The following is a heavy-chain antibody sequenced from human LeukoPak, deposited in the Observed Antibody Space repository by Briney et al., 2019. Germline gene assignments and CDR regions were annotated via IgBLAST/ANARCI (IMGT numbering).Heavy chain of an antibody. Sequence: PGGSLRLSCGASGFTFSTYTTNGFRQAPGKGLEWVSSISSSSNYIYYADSVKGRFTISRDNAKNSLYLQMNSLRAEDTAVYYCARDGTDAFDIWGQGTMVTVSS. CDR3: ARDGTDAFDI. V-gene: IGHV3-21*01. CDR2: ISSSSNYI. CDR1: GFTFSTYT. J-gene: IGHJ3*02. D-gene: IGHD1-26*01.